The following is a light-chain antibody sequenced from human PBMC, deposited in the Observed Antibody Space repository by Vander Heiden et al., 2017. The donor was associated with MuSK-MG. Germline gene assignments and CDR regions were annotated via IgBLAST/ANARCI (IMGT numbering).Light chain of an antibody. CDR1: QDISNY. J-gene: IGKJ4*01. CDR3: QQDDNLPLT. CDR2: TAS. Sequence: DIQMTQSPSSLSASVGDRVTITCQASQDISNYLNWYQQKPGKAPKLLIYTASILDTGVPSRFSGSGSGTDFTFTISGLHPEDIATYYCQQDDNLPLTFGGGTKVEVK. V-gene: IGKV1-33*01.